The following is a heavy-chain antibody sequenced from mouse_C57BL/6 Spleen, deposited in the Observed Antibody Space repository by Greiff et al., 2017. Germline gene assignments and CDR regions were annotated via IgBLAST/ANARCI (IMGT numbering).Heavy chain of an antibody. V-gene: IGHV5-17*01. D-gene: IGHD4-1*01. CDR3: ARPGTGYFDD. J-gene: IGHJ2*01. Sequence: EVQLVESGGGLVKPGGSLKLSCAASGFTFSDYGMHWVRQAPEKGLEWVAYISSCSSTIYYADTVKGRFTISRDKAKNTVFLQMTRLRSEDTAMYYCARPGTGYFDDWGQGTTLTVAS. CDR1: GFTFSDYG. CDR2: ISSCSSTI.